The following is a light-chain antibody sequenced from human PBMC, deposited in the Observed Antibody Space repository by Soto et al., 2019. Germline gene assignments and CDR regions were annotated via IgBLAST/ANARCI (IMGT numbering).Light chain of an antibody. V-gene: IGKV3-20*01. CDR1: QSVSSSY. Sequence: EIVLTQSPGTLSLSPGERATLSCRASQSVSSSYLVWYQQKPGQAPRLLIYGASSRAAGIPDRFSGSGSGTDFTLTISRLEPEDFVVYYCRQYCSSWLYTFGQGTKLEIK. J-gene: IGKJ2*01. CDR2: GAS. CDR3: RQYCSSWLYT.